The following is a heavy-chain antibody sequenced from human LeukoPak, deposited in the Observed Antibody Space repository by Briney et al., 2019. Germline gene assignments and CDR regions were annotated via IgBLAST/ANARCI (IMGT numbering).Heavy chain of an antibody. D-gene: IGHD6-13*01. Sequence: GGSLSLSCTASGFTFSNYWMSWVRQTPEKGLEWVANIKQDGSEKVYLDYVKGRFAISRDNAQTSLYLHMNSLRAEDTAVYYCARDPYSSSWSYGMDVWGQGTTVTVSS. V-gene: IGHV3-7*05. J-gene: IGHJ6*02. CDR3: ARDPYSSSWSYGMDV. CDR2: IKQDGSEK. CDR1: GFTFSNYW.